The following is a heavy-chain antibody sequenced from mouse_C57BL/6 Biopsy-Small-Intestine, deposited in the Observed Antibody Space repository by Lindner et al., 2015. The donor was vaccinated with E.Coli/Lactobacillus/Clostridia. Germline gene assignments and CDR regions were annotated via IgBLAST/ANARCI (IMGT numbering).Heavy chain of an antibody. V-gene: IGHV10-1*01. D-gene: IGHD4-1*01. J-gene: IGHJ1*01. Sequence: VQLQESGGGLVQPKGSLRLSCAASGFSFNTYAMNWVRQAPGKGLEWVARIRDKSNYYATYFAGSVKDRFTISRDDSENMLYLHMNNLKTEDTGMYYCVRQDWNWYFDVWGAGTTVTVSS. CDR2: IRDKSNYYAT. CDR3: VRQDWNWYFDV. CDR1: GFSFNTYA.